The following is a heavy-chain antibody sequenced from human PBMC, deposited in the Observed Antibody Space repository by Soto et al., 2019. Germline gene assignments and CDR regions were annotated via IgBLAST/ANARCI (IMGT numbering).Heavy chain of an antibody. V-gene: IGHV1-69*01. CDR2: AIPVSGST. J-gene: IGHJ3*02. CDR3: ARRGVANSRDAFDI. Sequence: QVQLVQSGAEVKKPGTSVKVSCEVSGGTFSNYAITWVRQAPGQGLEWLGGAIPVSGSTNYAQKFQGRVTITAGESATTTLMELSSLRSDDTAVYYCARRGVANSRDAFDIWGQGTLVTVS. D-gene: IGHD1-26*01. CDR1: GGTFSNYA.